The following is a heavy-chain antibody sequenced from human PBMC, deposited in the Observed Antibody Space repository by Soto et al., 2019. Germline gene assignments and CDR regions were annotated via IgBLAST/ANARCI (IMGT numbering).Heavy chain of an antibody. Sequence: PGESLKISCKGSGYSFTSYWIGWVRQMPGKGLEWMGIIYPGDSDTRYSPSFQGQVTISADKSISTAYLQWSSLKASDTAMYYCARRVGYCSSTRCNNGFDPRGQGTLVTVSS. D-gene: IGHD2-2*01. CDR3: ARRVGYCSSTRCNNGFDP. CDR2: IYPGDSDT. CDR1: GYSFTSYW. J-gene: IGHJ5*02. V-gene: IGHV5-51*01.